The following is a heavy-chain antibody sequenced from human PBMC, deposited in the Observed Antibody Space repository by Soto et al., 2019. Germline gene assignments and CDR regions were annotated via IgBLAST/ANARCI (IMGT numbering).Heavy chain of an antibody. Sequence: VKVSCKASGGSFSTAAISWVRQAPGQGLEWMGGIMPIFRTADYAQKFQDRVTITADESTSTAYLELRSLSSEDTAIYYCARDIDRPQLGGNYYYIMDVWGQGTTVTVSS. D-gene: IGHD3-3*02. V-gene: IGHV1-69*01. CDR1: GGSFSTAA. J-gene: IGHJ6*02. CDR3: ARDIDRPQLGGNYYYIMDV. CDR2: IMPIFRTA.